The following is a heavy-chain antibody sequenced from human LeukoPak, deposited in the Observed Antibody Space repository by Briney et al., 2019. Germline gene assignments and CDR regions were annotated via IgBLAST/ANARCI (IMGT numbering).Heavy chain of an antibody. V-gene: IGHV5-51*01. Sequence: GESLKISCQTAGYSFTDYWIGWVRQMPGKGLEWMGVIYPGDSDTRYSPSFQGQVTISADKSIRTAYLQWSLKASDTAIYYCARSDQLRWFGEPRRPFYYGMDVWGQGTTATVS. J-gene: IGHJ6*02. CDR2: IYPGDSDT. D-gene: IGHD3-10*01. CDR3: ARSDQLRWFGEPRRPFYYGMDV. CDR1: GYSFTDYW.